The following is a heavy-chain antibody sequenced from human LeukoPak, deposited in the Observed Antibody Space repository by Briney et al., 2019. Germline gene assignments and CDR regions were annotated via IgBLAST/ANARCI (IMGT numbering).Heavy chain of an antibody. CDR2: NIPIFGTA. D-gene: IGHD2-21*02. Sequence: SVKVSCKASGGTFSSYAISWVRQAPGQGLEWMGGNIPIFGTANYAQKFQGRVTITADESTSTAYMELSSLRSEDTAVYYCARGCGGDCGDAFDIWGQGTMVTVSS. V-gene: IGHV1-69*13. CDR3: ARGCGGDCGDAFDI. J-gene: IGHJ3*02. CDR1: GGTFSSYA.